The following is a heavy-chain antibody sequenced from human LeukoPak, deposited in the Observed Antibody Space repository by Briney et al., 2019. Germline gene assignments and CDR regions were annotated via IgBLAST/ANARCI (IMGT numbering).Heavy chain of an antibody. CDR1: GGSISSNNW. Sequence: TSETLSLTCAVSGGSISSNNWWGWVRQPPGKGLEWIGEIYHSGSPNYNPSLKSRVTISVDKSRNHFSLNLSSVTAADTAVYYCARETLWCSGGSCYHYFDYWGQGTLVTVSS. CDR2: IYHSGSP. CDR3: ARETLWCSGGSCYHYFDY. D-gene: IGHD2-15*01. J-gene: IGHJ4*02. V-gene: IGHV4-4*02.